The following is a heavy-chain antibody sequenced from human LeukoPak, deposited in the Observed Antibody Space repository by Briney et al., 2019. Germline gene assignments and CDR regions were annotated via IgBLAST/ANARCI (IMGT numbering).Heavy chain of an antibody. CDR3: ATGNYYDSRGYYTFGH. D-gene: IGHD3-22*01. J-gene: IGHJ1*01. Sequence: GGSLRLSCAASGFTFSRYWLHWVRQAPGKGLVWVSRINGDGSTTSYADSVKGGFTISRDNAKNTLYLQMNSLRAEDTAVYYCATGNYYDSRGYYTFGHWGQGTLVTVSS. CDR2: INGDGSTT. CDR1: GFTFSRYW. V-gene: IGHV3-74*01.